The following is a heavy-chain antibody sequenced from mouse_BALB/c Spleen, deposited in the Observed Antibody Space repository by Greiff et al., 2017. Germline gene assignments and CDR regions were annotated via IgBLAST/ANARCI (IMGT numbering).Heavy chain of an antibody. V-gene: IGHV1-7*01. CDR1: GYTFTSYW. Sequence: QVQLKESGAELAKPGASVKMSCKASGYTFTSYWMHWVKQRPGQGLEWIGYINPSTGYTEYNQKFKDKATLTADKSSSTAYMQLSSLTSEDSAVYYCARRGEDYWGQGTSVTVSS. J-gene: IGHJ4*01. CDR2: INPSTGYT. CDR3: ARRGEDY.